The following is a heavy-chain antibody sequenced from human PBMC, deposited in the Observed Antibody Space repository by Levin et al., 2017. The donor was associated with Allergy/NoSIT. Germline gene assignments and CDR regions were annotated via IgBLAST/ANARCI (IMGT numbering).Heavy chain of an antibody. CDR3: ARGGPPKYFFGSGRWYYFDY. CDR1: GYTLRGYY. Sequence: GASVKVSCKASGYTLRGYYMHWVRQAHGQGLEWMGWINPDSGETNYAQKFQGSVTMTRDTSISTAYLELNRLTSDDTAVYYCARGGPPKYFFGSGRWYYFDYWGQGSLVTVSS. CDR2: INPDSGET. J-gene: IGHJ4*02. D-gene: IGHD3-10*01. V-gene: IGHV1-2*02.